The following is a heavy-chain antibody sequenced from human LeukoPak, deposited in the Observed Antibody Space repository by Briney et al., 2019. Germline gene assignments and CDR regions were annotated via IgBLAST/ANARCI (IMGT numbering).Heavy chain of an antibody. D-gene: IGHD2-15*01. Sequence: GSSVKVSCKASGGTFSSYAISWVRQAPGQGLEWMGGIIPIFGTANYARKFQGRVTITADESTSTAYMELSSLRSEDTAVYYCTGYCSGGSCYEPSFDYWGQGTLVTVSS. J-gene: IGHJ4*02. V-gene: IGHV1-69*01. CDR3: TGYCSGGSCYEPSFDY. CDR1: GGTFSSYA. CDR2: IIPIFGTA.